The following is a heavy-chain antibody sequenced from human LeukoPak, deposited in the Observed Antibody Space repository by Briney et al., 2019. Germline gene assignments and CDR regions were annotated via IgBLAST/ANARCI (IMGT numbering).Heavy chain of an antibody. D-gene: IGHD2-15*01. J-gene: IGHJ6*03. CDR2: IYDSGST. Sequence: SETLSLTCTVSGGSISSYYWSWIRQPPGKGLEWIGYIYDSGSTNYNPSLKSRVTISVDTSKNQFSLKLCSVTAADTAVYYCARSVEGYCSGGSCYYYYYYMDVWGKGTTVTVSS. V-gene: IGHV4-59*01. CDR1: GGSISSYY. CDR3: ARSVEGYCSGGSCYYYYYYMDV.